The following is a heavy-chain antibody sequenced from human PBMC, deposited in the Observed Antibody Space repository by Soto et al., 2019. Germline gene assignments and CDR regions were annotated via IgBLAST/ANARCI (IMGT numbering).Heavy chain of an antibody. J-gene: IGHJ4*02. Sequence: GGSLRLSCAASGFTFSSYAMSWVRQAPGKWLEWVSAISGSGGSTYYADSVKGRFTISRDNSKNTLYLQMNSLRAEDTAVYYCANDYDSSGYFDYWGQGTLVTVSS. CDR3: ANDYDSSGYFDY. V-gene: IGHV3-23*01. CDR2: ISGSGGST. CDR1: GFTFSSYA. D-gene: IGHD3-22*01.